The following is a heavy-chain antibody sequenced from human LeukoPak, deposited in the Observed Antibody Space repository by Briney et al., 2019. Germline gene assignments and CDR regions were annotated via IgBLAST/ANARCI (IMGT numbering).Heavy chain of an antibody. CDR1: GFTFSNSA. J-gene: IGHJ6*04. CDR2: ISNDGTTE. Sequence: GGSLRLSCAASGFTFSNSAMAWVRQAPSKGLEWVAIISNDGTTESYTDSVKGRFTISRDNFKNTLYLQMNGLGLEDTAVYYCATLRDIVVVATTPTDVWGKGTTVIVSS. D-gene: IGHD2-2*01. CDR3: ATLRDIVVVATTPTDV. V-gene: IGHV3-30-3*01.